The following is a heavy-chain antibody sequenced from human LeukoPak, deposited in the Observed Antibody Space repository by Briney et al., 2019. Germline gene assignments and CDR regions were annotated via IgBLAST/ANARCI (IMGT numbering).Heavy chain of an antibody. V-gene: IGHV3-7*01. J-gene: IGHJ4*02. D-gene: IGHD1-26*01. CDR2: IKYDGREK. Sequence: GGSLRLSSTATGLTFSNYWMSWFRQAPGKGLESVANIKYDGREKQYVASVTGRFTISRDNAKNSLFLQMNSLGAEDTAVYYCARYLNSGPEEFWGQGPLVTVSS. CDR3: ARYLNSGPEEF. CDR1: GLTFSNYW.